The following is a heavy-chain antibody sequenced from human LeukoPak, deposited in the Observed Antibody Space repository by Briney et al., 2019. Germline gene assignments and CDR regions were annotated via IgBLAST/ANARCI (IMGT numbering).Heavy chain of an antibody. CDR1: GFTFSSYW. J-gene: IGHJ4*02. Sequence: GGSLRLSCAASGFTFSSYWMHWVRQAPGKGLVWVSRINSDGSSTSYADSVKGRFTISRDNAKNTLYLQMSSLRAEDTAVYYCRYYFDSSTFYSKDYWGQGTLVTVSS. V-gene: IGHV3-74*01. CDR3: RYYFDSSTFYSKDY. CDR2: INSDGSST. D-gene: IGHD3-22*01.